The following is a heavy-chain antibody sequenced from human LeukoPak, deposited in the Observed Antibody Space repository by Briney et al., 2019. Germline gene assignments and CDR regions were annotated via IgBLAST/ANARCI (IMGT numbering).Heavy chain of an antibody. CDR1: GVTFSSLW. CDR2: INPDGSVK. J-gene: IGHJ4*02. CDR3: ARDRGYNSFDY. D-gene: IGHD3-10*01. Sequence: GGSLRLSCAASGVTFSSLWMTWVRQAPGKGLEWVADINPDGSVKNYVDSMRGRFTISRDNAKNSLYLQMNSLRAEATAVYYCARDRGYNSFDYWGQGTLVTVSS. V-gene: IGHV3-7*01.